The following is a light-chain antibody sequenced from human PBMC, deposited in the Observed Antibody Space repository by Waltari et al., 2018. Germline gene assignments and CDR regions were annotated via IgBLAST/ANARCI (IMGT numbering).Light chain of an antibody. CDR2: WAS. Sequence: DIVMTQSPDSLAVSLGERATINCKSSQSVLYSSNSKNFLAWYQQKPGQPPKVLIYWASTRESGVPRRFRGSGSGTDFTLPSISLQAEDVAIYYCQQYYYTHLTLGGGTNGEIK. V-gene: IGKV4-1*01. CDR1: QSVLYSSNSKNF. CDR3: QQYYYTHLT. J-gene: IGKJ4*01.